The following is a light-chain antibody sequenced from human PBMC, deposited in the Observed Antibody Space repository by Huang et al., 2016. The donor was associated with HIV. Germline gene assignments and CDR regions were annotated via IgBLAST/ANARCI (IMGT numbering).Light chain of an antibody. Sequence: DIQMTQSPSVMSASVGDRVTISCRAGQGISNYLAWFQQTPGKGPKRLIYAASNLQSGVPSRFSGMGSETEFTLTISSLQPEDFATYYCLQHNTYPWTFGQGTKVEIK. CDR1: QGISNY. J-gene: IGKJ1*01. V-gene: IGKV1-17*03. CDR2: AAS. CDR3: LQHNTYPWT.